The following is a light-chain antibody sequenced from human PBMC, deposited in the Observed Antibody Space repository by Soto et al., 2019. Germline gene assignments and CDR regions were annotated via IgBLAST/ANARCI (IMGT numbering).Light chain of an antibody. Sequence: QSVLTQPPSASGTPGQGVTISCSGSTSNIGSNYVYWYQQLPGTAPKLLIYTNNQRPSGFPDRFSGSKSGTSASLAISGLRSDAEAHYFCATWDDSLNGFYVFGTGTKVTVL. V-gene: IGLV1-47*01. J-gene: IGLJ1*01. CDR3: ATWDDSLNGFYV. CDR2: TNN. CDR1: TSNIGSNY.